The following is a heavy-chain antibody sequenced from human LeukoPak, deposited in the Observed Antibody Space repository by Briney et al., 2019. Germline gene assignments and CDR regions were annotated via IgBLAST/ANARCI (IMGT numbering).Heavy chain of an antibody. CDR3: ARDLGWLPAYYGMDV. Sequence: GGSLRLSCAASGFTFSSYGMHWVRQAPGKGLEWVAVISYDGSNKYYADSVKGRFTISRDNSKNTLYLQMNSLRAEDTAVYYCARDLGWLPAYYGMDVWGQGTTVTVSS. CDR2: ISYDGSNK. J-gene: IGHJ6*02. V-gene: IGHV3-30*03. CDR1: GFTFSSYG. D-gene: IGHD5-12*01.